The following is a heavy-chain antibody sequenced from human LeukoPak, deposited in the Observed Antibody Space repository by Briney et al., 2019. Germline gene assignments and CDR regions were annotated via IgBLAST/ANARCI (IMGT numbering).Heavy chain of an antibody. CDR3: AKVRGTYSSGYFFDY. D-gene: IGHD6-19*01. Sequence: GGSLRLSCAASGFTFDNYAMHWVRHATGKGLEWLSIISWNSGYIGYADSVKGRFTISRDNAKKSLDLQMNSLRAEDTAFYYCAKVRGTYSSGYFFDYWGQGTLVTVSS. V-gene: IGHV3-9*01. J-gene: IGHJ4*02. CDR2: ISWNSGYI. CDR1: GFTFDNYA.